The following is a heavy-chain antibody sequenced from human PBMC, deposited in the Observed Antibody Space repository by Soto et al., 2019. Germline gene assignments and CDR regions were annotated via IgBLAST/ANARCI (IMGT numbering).Heavy chain of an antibody. CDR2: ITTGNDYI. V-gene: IGHV3-21*01. Sequence: VGSLRLCCVGSGFTLCSFSMSWVRQTPGKGLEWVSSITTGNDYISYADSVKGRFTISRDNAKNSLFLRMNSLRADDTALYFCARDSYSSLFDSWGQGTLVTVSS. CDR3: ARDSYSSLFDS. CDR1: GFTLCSFS. J-gene: IGHJ5*01. D-gene: IGHD6-19*01.